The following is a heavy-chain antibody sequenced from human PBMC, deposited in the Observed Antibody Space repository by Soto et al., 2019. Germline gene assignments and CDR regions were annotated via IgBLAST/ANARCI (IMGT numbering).Heavy chain of an antibody. CDR1: GGTFSSYA. Sequence: QVQLVQSGAEVKKPGSSVKVSCKASGGTFSSYAISWVRQAPGQGLEWMGGIIPIFGTANYAQKFQGRVTITADESTSTAYMELSSLRSEDTAVYYCARPRLRFVEWLLGGYYGMDVWGQGTTVTVAS. CDR2: IIPIFGTA. J-gene: IGHJ6*02. CDR3: ARPRLRFVEWLLGGYYGMDV. V-gene: IGHV1-69*01. D-gene: IGHD3-3*01.